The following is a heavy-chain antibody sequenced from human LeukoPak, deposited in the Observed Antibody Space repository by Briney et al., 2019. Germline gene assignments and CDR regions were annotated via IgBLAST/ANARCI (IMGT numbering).Heavy chain of an antibody. V-gene: IGHV4-38-2*02. CDR2: IYHSGST. D-gene: IGHD3-10*01. Sequence: SETLSLTCTVSGYSISSGYYWGWIRQPPGKGLEWIGSIYHSGSTYYNPSLKSRITISVDTSKNQFSLKLSSVTAADTAVYYCARAIYYYGSGSYFDYWGQGTLVTVSS. J-gene: IGHJ4*02. CDR1: GYSISSGYY. CDR3: ARAIYYYGSGSYFDY.